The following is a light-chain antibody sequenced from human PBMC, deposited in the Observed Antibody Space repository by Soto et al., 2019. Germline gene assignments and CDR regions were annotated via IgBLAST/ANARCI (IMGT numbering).Light chain of an antibody. CDR2: EVS. V-gene: IGLV2-14*01. CDR3: SSYTSSSTLDVV. J-gene: IGLJ2*01. CDR1: SSDVGGYNY. Sequence: QPVLTQPASVSGSPGQSITISCTGTSSDVGGYNYVSWYQQHPGKAPKLMIYEVSNRPSGVSKRFSGSKSGNTASLTISGLQAEDEADYYCSSYTSSSTLDVVFGGGTKLTVL.